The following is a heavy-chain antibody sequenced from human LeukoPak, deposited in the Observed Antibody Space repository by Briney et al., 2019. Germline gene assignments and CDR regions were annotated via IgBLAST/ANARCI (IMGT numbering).Heavy chain of an antibody. V-gene: IGHV4-59*12. J-gene: IGHJ4*02. CDR2: IYYSGST. Sequence: SETLSLTCTVSGGSISSYYWSWIRQPPGKGLEWIGYIYYSGSTNYNPSLKGRVTISVDTSKNQFSLKLSSVTAADTAVYYCARVLRGVYYFDYWGQGTLVTVSS. CDR3: ARVLRGVYYFDY. D-gene: IGHD3-10*01. CDR1: GGSISSYY.